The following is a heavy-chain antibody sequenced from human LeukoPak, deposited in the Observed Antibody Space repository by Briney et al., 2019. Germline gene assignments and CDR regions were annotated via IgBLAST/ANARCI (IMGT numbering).Heavy chain of an antibody. CDR2: INPSGGST. J-gene: IGHJ4*02. CDR1: GYTFTSYY. CDR3: AREAMIVVVITNEALDY. D-gene: IGHD3-22*01. Sequence: ASVKVSCKASGYTFTSYYMHWVRQAPGQGLEWMGIINPSGGSTSYAQKFQGRVTMTRDTSTSTVYMELSSLRSEDTAVYYCAREAMIVVVITNEALDYWGQGTLVTVSS. V-gene: IGHV1-46*01.